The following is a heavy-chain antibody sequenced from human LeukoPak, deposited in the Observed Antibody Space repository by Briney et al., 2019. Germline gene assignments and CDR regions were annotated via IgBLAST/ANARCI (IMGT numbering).Heavy chain of an antibody. CDR3: ARGPHGYCGGDCYPGVNY. J-gene: IGHJ4*02. CDR1: GYTFTSYG. D-gene: IGHD2-21*02. CDR2: INPNSGGT. Sequence: GASVKVSCKASGYTFTSYGISWVRQAPGQGLEWMGWINPNSGGTNYAQKFQGRVTMTRDTSISTAYMELSRLRSDDTAVYYCARGPHGYCGGDCYPGVNYWGQGTLVTVSS. V-gene: IGHV1-2*02.